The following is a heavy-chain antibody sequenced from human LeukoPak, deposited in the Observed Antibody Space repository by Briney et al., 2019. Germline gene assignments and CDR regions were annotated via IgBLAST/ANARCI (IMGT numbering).Heavy chain of an antibody. CDR1: GGTFSSYA. V-gene: IGHV1-69*04. D-gene: IGHD4-23*01. CDR3: ARAPTVVRYYFDY. J-gene: IGHJ4*02. Sequence: SVKVSCKASGGTFSSYAINWVRQAPGQGLEWMGRIIPILDITNYAQKFQGRVTITADKSTSTAYMELSSLRSEDTAVYYCARAPTVVRYYFDYWGQGTLVTVSS. CDR2: IIPILDIT.